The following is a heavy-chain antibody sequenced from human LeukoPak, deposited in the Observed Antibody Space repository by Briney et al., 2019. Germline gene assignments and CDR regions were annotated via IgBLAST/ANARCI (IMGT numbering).Heavy chain of an antibody. CDR3: ATSRLEFWDWGRGNYTCFDL. J-gene: IGHJ4*02. D-gene: IGHD3-3*02. CDR1: GYTFTDYH. CDR2: INSKSGGT. V-gene: IGHV1-2*02. Sequence: ASLKVSCKGSGYTFTDYHMHWGRQAPGEGLEWRGSINSKSGGTKYTQKFQGRVSMTRDTSISTGHMEWSRLRSEDTAGYYCATSRLEFWDWGRGNYTCFDLWGRGPLVTASS.